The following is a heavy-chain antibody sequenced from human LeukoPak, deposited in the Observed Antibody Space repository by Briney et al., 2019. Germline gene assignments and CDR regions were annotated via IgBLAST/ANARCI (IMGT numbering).Heavy chain of an antibody. V-gene: IGHV4-39*01. Sequence: PSETLSLTCTVSGGSIRSSSYYWGWIRQPPGKGLEWIGSIYYSGSTYYNPSLKSRVTISVDTSKNQFSLKLSSVTAADTAVYYCARQDDSGTGYSSSWGQGTLVTVSS. J-gene: IGHJ4*02. D-gene: IGHD6-13*01. CDR1: GGSIRSSSYY. CDR2: IYYSGST. CDR3: ARQDDSGTGYSSS.